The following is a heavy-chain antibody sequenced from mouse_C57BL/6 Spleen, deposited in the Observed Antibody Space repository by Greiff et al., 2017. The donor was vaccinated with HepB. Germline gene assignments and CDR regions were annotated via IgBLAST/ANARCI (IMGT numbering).Heavy chain of an antibody. CDR2: IDPSDSYT. V-gene: IGHV1-69*01. J-gene: IGHJ2*01. Sequence: QVQLQQSGAELVMPGASVKLSCKASGYTFTSYWMHWVKQRPGQGLEWIGEIDPSDSYTNYNQKFKGKSTLTVDKSSSTAYMQLSSLTSEDSAVYYCARAGDYDPSDYWGQGTTLTVSS. CDR3: ARAGDYDPSDY. D-gene: IGHD2-4*01. CDR1: GYTFTSYW.